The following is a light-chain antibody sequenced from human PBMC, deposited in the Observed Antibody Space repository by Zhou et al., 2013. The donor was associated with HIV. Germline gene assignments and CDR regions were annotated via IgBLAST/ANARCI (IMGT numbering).Light chain of an antibody. V-gene: IGKV2-30*02. J-gene: IGKJ2*01. CDR3: MQSTQWAT. Sequence: VVMTQSPLSLPVTLGQAASISCTSSQSLAHSDGNTYLSWFQQRPGQSPRRLIYKVSVRDSGVPDRFSGRGSGTDFTLTISRVEAEDVGVYYCMQSTQWATFGQGTKLDI. CDR2: KVS. CDR1: QSLAHSDGNTY.